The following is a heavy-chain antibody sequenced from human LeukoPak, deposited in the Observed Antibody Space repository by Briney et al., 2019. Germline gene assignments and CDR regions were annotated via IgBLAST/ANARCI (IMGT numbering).Heavy chain of an antibody. J-gene: IGHJ6*02. CDR3: ARGVYSSSWNYYYYYYGMDV. V-gene: IGHV3-21*01. CDR2: ISSSSYI. Sequence: GGSLRLSCAASGFTFSSYSMNWVRQAPGKGLEWVSSISSSSYIYYADSVKGRFTISRDNAKNSLYLQMNSLRAEDTAVYYCARGVYSSSWNYYYYYYGMDVWGQGTTVTVSS. CDR1: GFTFSSYS. D-gene: IGHD6-13*01.